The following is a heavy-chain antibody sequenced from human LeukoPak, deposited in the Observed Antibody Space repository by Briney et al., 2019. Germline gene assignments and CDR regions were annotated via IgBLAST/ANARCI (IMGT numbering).Heavy chain of an antibody. Sequence: GGSLRLSCAAPGFTFRSYGMSSVRQAPGKGLEWVSAISGRGVSTYHADSVKGRFTISRDNSKNTLYLEMNTLRAEDTAVYECAKGRDYGDYGVDYWGQGTLVTVSS. J-gene: IGHJ4*02. D-gene: IGHD4-17*01. CDR3: AKGRDYGDYGVDY. CDR2: ISGRGVST. CDR1: GFTFRSYG. V-gene: IGHV3-23*01.